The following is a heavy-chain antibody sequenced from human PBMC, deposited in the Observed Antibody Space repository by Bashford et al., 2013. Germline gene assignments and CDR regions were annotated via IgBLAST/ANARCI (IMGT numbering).Heavy chain of an antibody. V-gene: IGHV4-31*03. D-gene: IGHD3-22*01. Sequence: SETLSLTCSVSGVSTNTVGYYWTWIRQHPGRGLEWIGFIHNAGGAFYNPSLKSRTAISIDTSKDQFFLRLHSVTAADTAVYFCARGSRTGSDSSGYYYDFDVWGLGTLVTVSS. CDR1: GVSTNTVGYY. CDR3: ARGSRTGSDSSGYYYDFDV. J-gene: IGHJ4*02. CDR2: IHNAGGA.